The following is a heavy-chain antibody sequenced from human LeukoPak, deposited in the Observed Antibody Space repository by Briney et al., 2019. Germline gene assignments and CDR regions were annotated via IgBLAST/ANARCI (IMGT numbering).Heavy chain of an antibody. J-gene: IGHJ3*01. CDR2: IKQDGTEK. CDR1: VFTMSTYW. V-gene: IGHV3-7*01. D-gene: IGHD1-26*01. CDR3: AREMGLSDAFDV. Sequence: PGGSLRLSCGASVFTMSTYWMSWVRQAPGKGLEWVANIKQDGTEKYYVDSVKGRFTISRDNAKNSVYLQMSSLSVEDTAVYYCAREMGLSDAFDVWGQGTMVTVSS.